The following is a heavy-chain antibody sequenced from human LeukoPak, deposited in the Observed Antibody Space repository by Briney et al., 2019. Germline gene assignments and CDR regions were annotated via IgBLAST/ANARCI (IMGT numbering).Heavy chain of an antibody. CDR2: IYYSGST. D-gene: IGHD2-15*01. CDR3: ARAGGSSPMPFYYYYYMDV. CDR1: GGSISSYY. J-gene: IGHJ6*03. Sequence: SETLSLTCTVSGGSISSYYWSWIRQPPGKGLEWIGYIYYSGSTNYNPSLKSRVTISVDTSKNQFSLKLSSVTAADTAVYYCARAGGSSPMPFYYYYYMDVWGKGTTVTVSS. V-gene: IGHV4-59*01.